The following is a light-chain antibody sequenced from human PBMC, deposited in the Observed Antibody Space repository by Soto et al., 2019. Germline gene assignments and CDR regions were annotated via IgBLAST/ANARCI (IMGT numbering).Light chain of an antibody. CDR3: QQSDSTPFT. Sequence: DIQMTQSQSSLSASVGDRVTITCRASQSISSYLNWYQQKPGKAPKLLIYAASSLQSGVPSRFIGSGSGTDFPLTISSLQPEAFATDYCQQSDSTPFTFGQGTRLEIK. V-gene: IGKV1-39*01. CDR1: QSISSY. J-gene: IGKJ5*01. CDR2: AAS.